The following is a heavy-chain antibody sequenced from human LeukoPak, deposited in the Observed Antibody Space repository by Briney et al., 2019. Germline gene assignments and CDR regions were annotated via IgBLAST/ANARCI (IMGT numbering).Heavy chain of an antibody. CDR1: GFTFSSYA. V-gene: IGHV3-23*01. J-gene: IGHJ4*02. Sequence: GGSLRLSCAAPGFTFSSYAMSWVRQAPGKGLEWVSAISGSGGSTYYADSVKGRFTISRDNSKNTLYLQMNSLRAEDTAVYYCARFPYSSSFISLDWGQGTLVTVSS. CDR2: ISGSGGST. CDR3: ARFPYSSSFISLD. D-gene: IGHD6-13*01.